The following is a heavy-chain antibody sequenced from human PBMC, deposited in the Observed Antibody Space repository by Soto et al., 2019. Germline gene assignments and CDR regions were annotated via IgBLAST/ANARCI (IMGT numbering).Heavy chain of an antibody. D-gene: IGHD3-10*01. CDR3: ARGRSYYDY. Sequence: LTWIRQPPGKGLEWIGHIYYTGGTNYNPSLKSRATISVDTSKNQFSLKLSSVTAADTAVYYCARGRSYYDYWGQGTLVTVSS. V-gene: IGHV4-59*08. J-gene: IGHJ4*02. CDR2: IYYTGGT.